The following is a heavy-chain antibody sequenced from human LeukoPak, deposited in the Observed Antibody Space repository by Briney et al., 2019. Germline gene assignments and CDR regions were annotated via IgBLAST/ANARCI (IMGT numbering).Heavy chain of an antibody. CDR2: INTYSGNT. Sequence: ASVKVSCKASGYTFTNYVISWVRQAPGQGLEWMGWINTYSGNTNYAQKFQGRVTMTTDTSTSTAYMELRSLRSDDTAVYYCARVVLDHYYDSSGYLGTLDYWGQGTLVTVSS. V-gene: IGHV1-18*01. J-gene: IGHJ4*02. D-gene: IGHD3-22*01. CDR3: ARVVLDHYYDSSGYLGTLDY. CDR1: GYTFTNYV.